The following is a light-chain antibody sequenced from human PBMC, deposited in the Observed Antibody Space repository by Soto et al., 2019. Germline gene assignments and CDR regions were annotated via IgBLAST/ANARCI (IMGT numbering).Light chain of an antibody. Sequence: QSALTQPASVSGSPGQAITISCTGTNSDVGDYNYVSWYQQHPGKAPKLMIYKVTNRLSGVSNRFSASKSGNTASLTISGLQAEDEADYYCSSYTSSSTVVFGGGTKLTVL. CDR1: NSDVGDYNY. V-gene: IGLV2-14*01. CDR2: KVT. CDR3: SSYTSSSTVV. J-gene: IGLJ2*01.